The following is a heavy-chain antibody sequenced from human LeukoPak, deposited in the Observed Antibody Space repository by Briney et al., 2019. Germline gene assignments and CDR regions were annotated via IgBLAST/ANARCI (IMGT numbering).Heavy chain of an antibody. CDR2: ISGSGGST. CDR1: GFTFSSYA. D-gene: IGHD3-10*01. V-gene: IGHV3-23*01. Sequence: GGSLRLSCAASGFTFSSYAMSWVRQAQGKGLEWVSAISGSGGSTYYADSVKGRFTISRDNSKNTLYLQMNSQRAEDTAVYYCGSLTYYYGSGKENDYWGQGTLVTVSS. CDR3: GSLTYYYGSGKENDY. J-gene: IGHJ4*02.